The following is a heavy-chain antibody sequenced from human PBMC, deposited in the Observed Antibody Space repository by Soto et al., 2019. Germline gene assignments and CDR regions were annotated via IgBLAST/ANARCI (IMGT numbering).Heavy chain of an antibody. D-gene: IGHD5-18*01. J-gene: IGHJ6*02. Sequence: SQTLSLTCAISGDSVSSNSAAWNWIRQSPSRGLEWLGRTYYRSKWYNDYAVSVKSRITINPDTSKNQFSLQLNSVTPEDTAVYYCARPRHDTAMADGYYYGMDVWGQGTTVTVSS. V-gene: IGHV6-1*01. CDR2: TYYRSKWYN. CDR3: ARPRHDTAMADGYYYGMDV. CDR1: GDSVSSNSAA.